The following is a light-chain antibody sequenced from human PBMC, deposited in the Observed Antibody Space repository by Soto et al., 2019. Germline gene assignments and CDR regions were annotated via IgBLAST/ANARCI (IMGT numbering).Light chain of an antibody. CDR1: SSDVGGYNY. V-gene: IGLV2-14*01. J-gene: IGLJ1*01. CDR2: DVS. Sequence: QSALTQPASVSGSPGQSITISCTGTSSDVGGYNYVSWYQQHPGKAPKLMIYDVSNRPSGVSNRFSGSKSGNTASLTISGLQAEGEADYYCSSYTSSSTPCVFGTGTKLTVL. CDR3: SSYTSSSTPCV.